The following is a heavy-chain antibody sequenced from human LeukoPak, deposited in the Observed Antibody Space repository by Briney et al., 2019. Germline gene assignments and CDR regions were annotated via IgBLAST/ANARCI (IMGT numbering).Heavy chain of an antibody. J-gene: IGHJ4*02. CDR2: ISRSSIYI. V-gene: IGHV3-21*01. Sequence: PGGSLRLSCAASGFTFNNYNMNWVRQAPGKGLEWVSSISRSSIYIYYANSVKGRFTISRDNAKKSLYLQMNSLRAGDKTLYYCARTDSNIAARRIGFDYWGQGTLVTVSS. D-gene: IGHD6-6*01. CDR3: ARTDSNIAARRIGFDY. CDR1: GFTFNNYN.